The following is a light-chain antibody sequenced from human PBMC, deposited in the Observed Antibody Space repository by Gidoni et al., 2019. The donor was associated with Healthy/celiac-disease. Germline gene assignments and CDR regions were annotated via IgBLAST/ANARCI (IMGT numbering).Light chain of an antibody. V-gene: IGKV3-20*01. CDR1: QSVSSSY. Sequence: IVLPQSPGTLSLSPGERATLSCRASQSVSSSYLAWYQQKPGQAPRLLIYGASSRATGSPDRFSGSGSGTDFTLTISRLEPEDFAVYYCQQYGSSPPWTFGQGTKVEIK. J-gene: IGKJ1*01. CDR3: QQYGSSPPWT. CDR2: GAS.